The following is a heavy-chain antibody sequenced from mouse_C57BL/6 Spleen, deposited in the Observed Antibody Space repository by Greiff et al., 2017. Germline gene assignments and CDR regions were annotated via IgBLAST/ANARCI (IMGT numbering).Heavy chain of an antibody. Sequence: EVKLQQSGPELVKPGASVKISCKASGYTFTDYYMNWVKQSHGKSLEWIGDINPNNGGTSYNQKFKGKATLTVDKSSSTAYMELRSLTSEDSAVYYCARGSYYGTDWGQGTLVTVSA. V-gene: IGHV1-26*01. D-gene: IGHD2-1*01. CDR3: ARGSYYGTD. CDR2: INPNNGGT. J-gene: IGHJ3*01. CDR1: GYTFTDYY.